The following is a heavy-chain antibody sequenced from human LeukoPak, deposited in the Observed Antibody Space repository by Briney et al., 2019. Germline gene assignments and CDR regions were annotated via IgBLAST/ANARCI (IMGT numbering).Heavy chain of an antibody. J-gene: IGHJ4*02. D-gene: IGHD3-3*01. Sequence: PGGSLRLSCAASGFTFSSYAMHWVRQAPGKGLEWVAVISYDGNNKYYADSVKGRFTISRDNSKNTLYLQMNSLRAEDTAVYYCAKGGWSGYYFDYWGQRTLVTVSS. CDR3: AKGGWSGYYFDY. CDR1: GFTFSSYA. V-gene: IGHV3-30-3*01. CDR2: ISYDGNNK.